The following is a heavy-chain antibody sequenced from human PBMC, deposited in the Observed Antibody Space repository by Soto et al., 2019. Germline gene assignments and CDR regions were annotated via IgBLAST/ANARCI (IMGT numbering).Heavy chain of an antibody. J-gene: IGHJ4*02. Sequence: SETLSLTFAFYGGSFSGYYWSWIRQPPVQGLEWIGEINHSGSTNYNPSLKSRVTISVDTSKNQFSLKLSSVTAADTAVYYCARGRSPVITMVRGVITRTLLDYWGQGTLVTVS. CDR2: INHSGST. V-gene: IGHV4-34*01. CDR1: GGSFSGYY. CDR3: ARGRSPVITMVRGVITRTLLDY. D-gene: IGHD3-10*01.